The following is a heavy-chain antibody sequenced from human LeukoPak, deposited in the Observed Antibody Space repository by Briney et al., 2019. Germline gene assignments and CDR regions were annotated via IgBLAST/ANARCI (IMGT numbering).Heavy chain of an antibody. J-gene: IGHJ4*02. CDR3: ATFIAVAGLFDY. V-gene: IGHV3-30*03. CDR1: GFTFSSYG. Sequence: GGSLRLSCAASGFTFSSYGMHWARQAPGKGLEWVAVISYVGTNKYYADSVKGRFTISRDNSKNTLYLQMNSLRAEDTAVYYCATFIAVAGLFDYWGQGTLVTVSS. CDR2: ISYVGTNK. D-gene: IGHD6-19*01.